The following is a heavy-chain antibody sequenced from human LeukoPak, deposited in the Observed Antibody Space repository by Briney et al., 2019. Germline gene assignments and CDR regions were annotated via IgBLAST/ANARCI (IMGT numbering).Heavy chain of an antibody. CDR3: ARGIGGSYPGHY. CDR1: GFTFSSYD. V-gene: IGHV3-13*01. CDR2: IGTAGDT. Sequence: PGGSLRLSCAASGFTFSSYDMHWVRHATGKGLEWVSAIGTAGDTYYPGSVKGRFTISRENAKNSLYLQMNSLRAGDTAVYYCARGIGGSYPGHYWGQGTLVTVSS. D-gene: IGHD1-26*01. J-gene: IGHJ4*02.